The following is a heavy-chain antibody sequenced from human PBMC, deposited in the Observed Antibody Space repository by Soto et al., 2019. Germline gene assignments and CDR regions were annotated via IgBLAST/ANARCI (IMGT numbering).Heavy chain of an antibody. D-gene: IGHD6-19*01. Sequence: ASVKVSCKASGYTFTSYYMHWVRQAPGQGLEWMGIINPSGGSTSYAQKFQGRVTMTRDTSTSTVYMELSSLRSEDTAVYYCASSIAVAGTAVRFDPWGQGTLVTVPS. CDR3: ASSIAVAGTAVRFDP. J-gene: IGHJ5*02. V-gene: IGHV1-46*01. CDR1: GYTFTSYY. CDR2: INPSGGST.